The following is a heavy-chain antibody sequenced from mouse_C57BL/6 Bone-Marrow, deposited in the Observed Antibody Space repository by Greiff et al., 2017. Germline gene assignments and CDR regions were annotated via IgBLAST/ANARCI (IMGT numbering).Heavy chain of an antibody. J-gene: IGHJ1*03. D-gene: IGHD2-1*01. CDR2: IDPSDSYT. CDR3: ARWGHGNDWYFDV. CDR1: GYTFTSYW. V-gene: IGHV1-69*01. Sequence: QVQLQQPGAELVMPGASVTLSCTASGYTFTSYWMHWVKQRPGQGLEWIGEIDPSDSYTNYNQKFKGKSTLTVDKTSSTAYMQLSSLTSDEYAVYYCARWGHGNDWYFDVWGTGTTVTVSS.